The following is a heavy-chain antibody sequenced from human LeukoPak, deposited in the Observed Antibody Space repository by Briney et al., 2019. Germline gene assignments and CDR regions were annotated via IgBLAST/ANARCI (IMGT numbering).Heavy chain of an antibody. CDR2: LYYSGST. CDR3: ARDNDYGILTGEVGYFDY. CDR1: GGSISSYY. D-gene: IGHD3-9*01. Sequence: SDTLSLTCTVSGGSISSYYWSWIRQPPGKGLEWIGYLYYSGSTNYNPSLKSRVTISVDTSKNQFSLKLSSVTAADTAVYYCARDNDYGILTGEVGYFDYWGQGTLVTLST. V-gene: IGHV4-59*01. J-gene: IGHJ4*02.